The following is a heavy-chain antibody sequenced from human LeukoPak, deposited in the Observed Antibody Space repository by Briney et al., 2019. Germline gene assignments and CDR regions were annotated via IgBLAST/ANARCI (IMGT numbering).Heavy chain of an antibody. CDR2: ISSSSSYI. CDR3: ARLSAAGFH. J-gene: IGHJ4*02. Sequence: GGSLRLSCAASGFTFSSYSMNWVRQAPGRGREWVSSISSSSSYIYYADSVKGRFTISRDNAKNPLYLQMNSLRAEDTAVYYCARLSAAGFHWGQGTLVTVSS. V-gene: IGHV3-21*01. CDR1: GFTFSSYS. D-gene: IGHD6-13*01.